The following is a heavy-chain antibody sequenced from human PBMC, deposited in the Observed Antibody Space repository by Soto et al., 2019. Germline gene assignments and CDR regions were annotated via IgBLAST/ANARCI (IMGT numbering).Heavy chain of an antibody. CDR3: ARGRYCSGGSCTGGFDY. V-gene: IGHV3-66*01. CDR1: GFTVSSNY. J-gene: IGHJ4*02. Sequence: PGGSLRLSCAASGFTVSSNYMSWVRQAPGKGLEWVSVIYSGGSTYYADSVKGRFTISRDNSKNTLYLQMNSLRAEDTAVYYCARGRYCSGGSCTGGFDYWGQGTLVTVSS. CDR2: IYSGGST. D-gene: IGHD2-15*01.